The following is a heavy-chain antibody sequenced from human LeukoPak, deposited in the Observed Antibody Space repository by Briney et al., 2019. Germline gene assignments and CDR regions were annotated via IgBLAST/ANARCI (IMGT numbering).Heavy chain of an antibody. J-gene: IGHJ4*02. CDR2: ISYDGSNK. D-gene: IGHD3-22*01. CDR1: GFTFSSYA. CDR3: ARDPPRSYYDSSGYSAPIS. Sequence: PGGSLRLSCAASGFTFSSYAMHRVRQAPGKGLEWVAVISYDGSNKYYADSVKGRFTISRDNSKNTLYLQMNSLRAEDTAVYYCARDPPRSYYDSSGYSAPISWGQGTLVTVSS. V-gene: IGHV3-30-3*01.